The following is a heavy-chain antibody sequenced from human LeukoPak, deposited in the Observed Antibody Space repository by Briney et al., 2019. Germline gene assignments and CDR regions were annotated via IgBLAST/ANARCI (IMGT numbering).Heavy chain of an antibody. CDR3: ARNYDSSGYGYNWFDP. J-gene: IGHJ5*02. Sequence: GGSLRLSCAASGFTFSTYSMNWVRQAPGKGLGWVSSITGSSSFIYYADSVKGRFTISRDNAKNSLHLQMNSLRAEDTAVYYCARNYDSSGYGYNWFDPWGQGTLVTVSS. D-gene: IGHD3-22*01. CDR2: ITGSSSFI. CDR1: GFTFSTYS. V-gene: IGHV3-21*01.